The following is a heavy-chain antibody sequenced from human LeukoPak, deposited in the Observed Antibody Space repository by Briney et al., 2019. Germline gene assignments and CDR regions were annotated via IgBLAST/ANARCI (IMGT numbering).Heavy chain of an antibody. J-gene: IGHJ4*02. CDR1: GFTFSDYE. V-gene: IGHV3-48*03. CDR3: ARVMSSSWPLFDY. D-gene: IGHD6-13*01. CDR2: ISSSGSTI. Sequence: GGSLRLSCAASGFTFSDYEMNWVRQAPGKGLEWVSYISSSGSTIYYADSVKGRFTISRDNAKNSLYLQMNSLRAEGTAVYYCARVMSSSWPLFDYWGQGTLVTVSS.